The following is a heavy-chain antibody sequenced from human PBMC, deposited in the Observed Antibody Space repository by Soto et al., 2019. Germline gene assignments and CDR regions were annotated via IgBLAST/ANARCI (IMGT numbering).Heavy chain of an antibody. CDR2: VSATAGTT. J-gene: IGHJ4*02. V-gene: IGHV3-23*01. CDR1: GFPFSNYA. D-gene: IGHD3-16*01. CDR3: AKDRLAGGFDY. Sequence: GGSLRLSCAPSGFPFSNYAMSWVRQAPGKGLEWVSLVSATAGTTYYTDSVKGRFTISRDNSRNTVYLQMNSLRADDTAVYYCAKDRLAGGFDYWGQGTLVTVSS.